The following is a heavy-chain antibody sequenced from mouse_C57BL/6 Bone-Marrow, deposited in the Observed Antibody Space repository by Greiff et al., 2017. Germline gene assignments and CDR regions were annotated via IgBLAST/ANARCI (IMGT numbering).Heavy chain of an antibody. D-gene: IGHD4-1*01. CDR1: GFNIKDDY. V-gene: IGHV14-4*01. CDR3: ARRGDWRYFDV. J-gene: IGHJ1*03. Sequence: VQLKQSGAELVRPGASVKLSCTASGFNIKDDYMHWVKQRPEQGLEWIGWIDPENGDTEYASKFQGKATLTADKSSSTAYMQLSSLTSEDSAVYCCARRGDWRYFDVWGTGTTVTVSS. CDR2: IDPENGDT.